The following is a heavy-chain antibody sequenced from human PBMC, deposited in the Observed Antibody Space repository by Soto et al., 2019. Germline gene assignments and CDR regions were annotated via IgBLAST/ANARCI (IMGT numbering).Heavy chain of an antibody. CDR1: GGTFSSYT. J-gene: IGHJ6*03. CDR2: IIPILGIA. CDR3: ARDRSLDPNYYYYMDV. V-gene: IGHV1-69*08. Sequence: QVQLVQSGAEVKMPGSSVKVSCKASGGTFSSYTITWVRQAPGQGLEWLGRIIPILGIANYAQKFQVRVTITADKSTNTAYMELSSLRSEDTAVYYCARDRSLDPNYYYYMDVWGKGTTVTVSS. D-gene: IGHD6-19*01.